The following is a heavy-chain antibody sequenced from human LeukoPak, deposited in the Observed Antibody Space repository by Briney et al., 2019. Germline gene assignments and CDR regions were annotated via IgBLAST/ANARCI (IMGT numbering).Heavy chain of an antibody. Sequence: GGSLRLSCAASGFTFSSYWMTWVRQAPGKGLEWVSSISSSSSYIYYADSVKGRFTISRDNAKNSLYLQMNSLRAEDTAVYYCARDSTVVDTYYYYYYMDVWGKGTTVTVSS. D-gene: IGHD4-23*01. J-gene: IGHJ6*03. V-gene: IGHV3-21*01. CDR1: GFTFSSYW. CDR3: ARDSTVVDTYYYYYYMDV. CDR2: ISSSSSYI.